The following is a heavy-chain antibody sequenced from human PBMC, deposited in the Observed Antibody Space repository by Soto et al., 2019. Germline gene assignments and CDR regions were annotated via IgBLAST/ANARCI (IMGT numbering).Heavy chain of an antibody. CDR2: FDPEDGET. V-gene: IGHV1-24*01. Sequence: ALVTVSCKVSGYTLTELSMHWVRQAPGKGLEWMGGFDPEDGETIYAQKFQGRVTMTEDTSTDTAYMELSSLRSEHTAVYYCAPGGGGYDPNSFDHWGQGTLLTVSS. CDR1: GYTLTELS. J-gene: IGHJ4*02. D-gene: IGHD5-12*01. CDR3: APGGGGYDPNSFDH.